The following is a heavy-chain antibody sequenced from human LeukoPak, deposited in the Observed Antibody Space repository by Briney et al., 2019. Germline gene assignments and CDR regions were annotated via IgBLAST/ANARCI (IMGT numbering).Heavy chain of an antibody. CDR2: ISGSGGST. Sequence: EGSLRLSCAASGFTFSSYAMSWVRQAPGKGLEWVPAISGSGGSTYYADSVKGRFTISRDNSKNTLYLQMNSLRAEDTAVYYCAKVIITIGYDSSGYDYFDYWGQGTLVTVSS. J-gene: IGHJ4*02. V-gene: IGHV3-23*01. D-gene: IGHD3-22*01. CDR3: AKVIITIGYDSSGYDYFDY. CDR1: GFTFSSYA.